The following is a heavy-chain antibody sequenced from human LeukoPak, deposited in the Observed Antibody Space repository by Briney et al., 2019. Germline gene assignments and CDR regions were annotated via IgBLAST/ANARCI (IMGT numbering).Heavy chain of an antibody. J-gene: IGHJ5*02. V-gene: IGHV3-15*01. Sequence: GGPLRLSCAASGFRFSVAWMSWVRQAPGRGLEWVGRIKRATEGGTTDYAAPVKGRFTISRDDSGNTLYLQMNSLKTEDTAVYYCTWYYYDRFDPWGPGTLVTVSS. CDR1: GFRFSVAW. CDR2: IKRATEGGTT. CDR3: TWYYYDRFDP. D-gene: IGHD3-22*01.